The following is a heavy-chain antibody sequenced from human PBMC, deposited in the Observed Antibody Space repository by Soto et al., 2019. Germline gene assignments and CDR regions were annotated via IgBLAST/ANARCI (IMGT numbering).Heavy chain of an antibody. V-gene: IGHV4-4*07. CDR2: IYTSGST. CDR3: AREIAAAGVNWFDP. CDR1: GGSISSYY. Sequence: QVQLQGSGPGLVKPSETLSLTCTVSGGSISSYYWSWIRQPAGKGLEWIGRIYTSGSTNYNPSLKSRVTMSVDTSKNQFSLKLSSVTAADTAVYYCAREIAAAGVNWFDPWGQGTLVTVSS. D-gene: IGHD6-13*01. J-gene: IGHJ5*02.